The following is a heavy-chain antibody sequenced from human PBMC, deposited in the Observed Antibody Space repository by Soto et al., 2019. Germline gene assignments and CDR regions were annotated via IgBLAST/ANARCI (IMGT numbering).Heavy chain of an antibody. D-gene: IGHD4-17*01. V-gene: IGHV3-33*01. CDR1: GFTFSSYG. CDR2: IWYDGSNK. CDR3: ARDPLYDYGDYVGFDY. Sequence: QVQLVESGGGVVQPGRSLRLSCAASGFTFSSYGMHWVRQAPGKGLEWVAVIWYDGSNKYYADSVKGRFTISRDNSKNTLYLQMNSLRAEDTAVYYCARDPLYDYGDYVGFDYWGQGTLVTVSS. J-gene: IGHJ4*02.